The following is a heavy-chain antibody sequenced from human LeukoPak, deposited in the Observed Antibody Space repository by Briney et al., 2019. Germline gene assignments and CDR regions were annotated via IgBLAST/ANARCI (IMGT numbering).Heavy chain of an antibody. J-gene: IGHJ6*03. CDR3: AKGNYYYYMDV. CDR1: GFSFSSFG. CDR2: ISGDGRDT. Sequence: GGSLRLSCAASGFSFSSFGMSWVGQAPGRGLQWVSSISGDGRDTFYADSVKGRFTISRDNAKNSLYLQMNSLRAEDTAVYYCAKGNYYYYMDVWGKGTTVTVSS. V-gene: IGHV3-23*01. D-gene: IGHD3-10*01.